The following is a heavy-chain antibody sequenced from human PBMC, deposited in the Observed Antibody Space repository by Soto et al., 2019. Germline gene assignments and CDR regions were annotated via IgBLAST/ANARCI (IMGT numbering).Heavy chain of an antibody. V-gene: IGHV1-69*05. J-gene: IGHJ4*02. CDR3: ARGGGSYGGY. CDR2: IIPIVGTA. D-gene: IGHD1-26*01. CDR1: GGTFSSYA. Sequence: GASVKVSCKASGGTFSSYAISWVRQAPGQGLEWMGVIIPIVGTANYAQKFQGRVTITTDASTSTVYMELSSLRSEDTAVYYCARGGGSYGGYWGQGTLVTVSS.